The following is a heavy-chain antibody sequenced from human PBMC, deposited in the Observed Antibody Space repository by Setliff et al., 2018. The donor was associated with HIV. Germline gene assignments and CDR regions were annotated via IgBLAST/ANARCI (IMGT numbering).Heavy chain of an antibody. V-gene: IGHV2-70*11. J-gene: IGHJ4*02. CDR1: GVSISDHY. Sequence: TLSLTCFVSGVSISDHYWGWIRQPPGKALEWLARIDWDDDKYYSTSLKTRLTISKDTSKNQVVLTMTNMDPVDSATYYCARSPSGWYAGLDYWGQGTLVTVSS. CDR3: ARSPSGWYAGLDY. D-gene: IGHD6-19*01. CDR2: IDWDDDK.